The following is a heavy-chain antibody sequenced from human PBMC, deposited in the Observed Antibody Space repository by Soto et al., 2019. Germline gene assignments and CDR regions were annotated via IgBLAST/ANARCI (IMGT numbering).Heavy chain of an antibody. CDR1: GFTFSTYS. D-gene: IGHD2-2*01. Sequence: EVQLVESGGGLIQPGGSLRLSCVASGFTFSTYSMNWVRQAPGNGLEWVSYISGSSSTIFYADSVRGRFTISRDNAKNSLYLQMNSLRAEDTAVYYCARDRSCLSTGCLDPEYFQDWGQGTLVTVYS. CDR2: ISGSSSTI. V-gene: IGHV3-48*01. CDR3: ARDRSCLSTGCLDPEYFQD. J-gene: IGHJ1*01.